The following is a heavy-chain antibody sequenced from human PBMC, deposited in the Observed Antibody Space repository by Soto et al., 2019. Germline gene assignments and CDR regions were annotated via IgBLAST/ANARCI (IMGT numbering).Heavy chain of an antibody. V-gene: IGHV1-69*13. D-gene: IGHD4-17*01. CDR1: GGTFSSYA. CDR3: ASKVPDYGGNWYFDY. J-gene: IGHJ4*02. CDR2: IIPIFGTA. Sequence: AVKVSCKASGGTFSSYAISWVRQAPGQGLEWMGGIIPIFGTANYAQKFQGRVTITADESTSTAYMELSSLRSEDTAVYYCASKVPDYGGNWYFDYWGQGTLVTVSS.